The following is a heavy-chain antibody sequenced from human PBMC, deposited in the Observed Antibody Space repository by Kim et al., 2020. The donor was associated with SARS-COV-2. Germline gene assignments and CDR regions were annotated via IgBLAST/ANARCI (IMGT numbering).Heavy chain of an antibody. J-gene: IGHJ6*02. D-gene: IGHD3-10*01. CDR3: ARGGVRGVIGRYYYGMDV. Sequence: GRFAISRDNAKNSLYLQMNSRRAADTAVYYCARGGVRGVIGRYYYGMDVWGQGTTVTVSS. V-gene: IGHV3-11*06.